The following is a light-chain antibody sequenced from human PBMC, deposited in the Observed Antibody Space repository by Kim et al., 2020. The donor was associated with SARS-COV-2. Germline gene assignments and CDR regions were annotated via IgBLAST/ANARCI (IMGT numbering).Light chain of an antibody. CDR3: QQYNNWPIT. CDR2: GAS. V-gene: IGKV3-15*01. J-gene: IGKJ5*01. Sequence: VSPGERATLSCRASQSISGKLAWYQQKPGQAHRLLIYGASTRATDIPARFSGSGSGTEFTLTISSLQSEDFAVYYCQQYNNWPITFGQGTRLEIK. CDR1: QSISGK.